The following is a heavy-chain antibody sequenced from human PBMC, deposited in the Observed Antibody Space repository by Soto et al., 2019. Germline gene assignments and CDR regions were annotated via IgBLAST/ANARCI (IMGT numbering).Heavy chain of an antibody. CDR2: IIPIFGTA. CDR3: ATPYSSSPRDAFDI. J-gene: IGHJ3*02. D-gene: IGHD6-6*01. V-gene: IGHV1-69*06. Sequence: SVKVSCKASGGTFSSYGISWVRQAPGQGLEWMGGIIPIFGTANYAQKFQGRVTITADKSTSTAYMELSSLSSEETAVYYCATPYSSSPRDAFDIWGQGTMVTVSS. CDR1: GGTFSSYG.